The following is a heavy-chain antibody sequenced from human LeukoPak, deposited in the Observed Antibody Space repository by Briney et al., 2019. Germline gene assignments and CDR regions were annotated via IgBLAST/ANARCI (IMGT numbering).Heavy chain of an antibody. CDR2: INTSGDKT. J-gene: IGHJ4*02. V-gene: IGHV3-64D*06. CDR3: VKDLYKGETCTWYYFDY. D-gene: IGHD6-13*01. CDR1: GFTFSTYA. Sequence: PGGSLRLSCSGSGFTFSTYAIHWVGQAPGKGPEYVSLINTSGDKTYYADSVKGRFTISRDNSKNTVSLQMSSLRDEDTAMYYCVKDLYKGETCTWYYFDYWGQGTLVTVSS.